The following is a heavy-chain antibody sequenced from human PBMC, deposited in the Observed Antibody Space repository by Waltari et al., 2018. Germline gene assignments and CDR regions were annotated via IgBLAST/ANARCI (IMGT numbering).Heavy chain of an antibody. CDR1: GYTLSNYY. J-gene: IGHJ3*02. Sequence: EVRLLQSGAEVKKPGTTLKISCRLSGYTLSNYYIHWIQQAPGKGLEWMGLVDPEDGQTIYEEARQGRISMTADSSTETVYMELTSLTSDDSAVYYCATALGDSISASRPFEIWGQGTVITVSS. D-gene: IGHD3-3*02. V-gene: IGHV1-69-2*01. CDR3: ATALGDSISASRPFEI. CDR2: VDPEDGQT.